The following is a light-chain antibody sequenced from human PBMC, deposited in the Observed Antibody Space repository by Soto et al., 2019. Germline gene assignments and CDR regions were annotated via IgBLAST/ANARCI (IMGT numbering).Light chain of an antibody. J-gene: IGKJ1*01. CDR3: QQYSTYWWT. CDR1: QSISSW. Sequence: DIQMTQSPSTLSASLGDRVTITCRASQSISSWLAWYQQKPGKAPKLLIYKASSLECGVPSRFSGSESGTEFTLTISSLQPDDFATYYCQQYSTYWWTFGQGTKVEIK. CDR2: KAS. V-gene: IGKV1-5*03.